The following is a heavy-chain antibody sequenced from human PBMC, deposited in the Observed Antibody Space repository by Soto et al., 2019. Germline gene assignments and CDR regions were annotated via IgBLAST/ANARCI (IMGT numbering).Heavy chain of an antibody. J-gene: IGHJ4*02. V-gene: IGHV1-46*01. CDR3: ARAGYCSGGTCFHGNCDY. Sequence: QVQLVQSGAEVKRPGASVKVSCKASGYTFTTYYMHWVRQAPVQWLEWLGIINPNGGSTSYAQKFKGRVTMTRDTSTSTVYLELSSLRSEDTAVYYCARAGYCSGGTCFHGNCDYWGQGTLVTVSA. CDR2: INPNGGST. CDR1: GYTFTTYY. D-gene: IGHD2-15*01.